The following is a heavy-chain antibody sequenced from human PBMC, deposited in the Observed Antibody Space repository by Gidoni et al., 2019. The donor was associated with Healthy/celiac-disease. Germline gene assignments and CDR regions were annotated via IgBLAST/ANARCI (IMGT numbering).Heavy chain of an antibody. V-gene: IGHV1-69*01. CDR1: GGTFSSYA. Sequence: QVQLVQSGAEVKKPGSSVKVSCKASGGTFSSYAISWVRQAPGQGLEWMGGIIPIFSTANYAQKFQGRVTITADESTSTAYMELSSLRSEDTAVYYCTYCSSTSCYRTVPSYFDYWGQGTLVTVSS. CDR2: IIPIFSTA. J-gene: IGHJ4*02. D-gene: IGHD2-2*01. CDR3: TYCSSTSCYRTVPSYFDY.